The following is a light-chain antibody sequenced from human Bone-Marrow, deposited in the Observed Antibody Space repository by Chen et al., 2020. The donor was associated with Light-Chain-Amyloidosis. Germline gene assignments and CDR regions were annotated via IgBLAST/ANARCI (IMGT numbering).Light chain of an antibody. J-gene: IGLJ2*01. CDR2: RYT. CDR3: QSAYSRGIYEVR. V-gene: IGLV3-25*03. CDR1: DLPTKY. Sequence: SYELTQPPSVSVSPGQTARITCSGDDLPTKYAYWYQQKPGQAPVLVINRYTERPSGISERFSGYSAGTTATLTISGGQAEDEADDHCQSAYSRGIYEVRFGGGTKLTVL.